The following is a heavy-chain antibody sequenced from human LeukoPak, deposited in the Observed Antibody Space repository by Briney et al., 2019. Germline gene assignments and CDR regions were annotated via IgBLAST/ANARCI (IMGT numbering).Heavy chain of an antibody. CDR1: GGTFSSYA. CDR3: ASTSMVRGVIIPGY. Sequence: VASVKVSCKASGGTFSSYAISWVRQAPGQGLEWMGWISAYIGNTNYAQKLQGRVTMTTDTSTSTAYMELSSLRSDDTAVYYCASTSMVRGVIIPGYWGQGTLVTVSS. CDR2: ISAYIGNT. V-gene: IGHV1-18*01. J-gene: IGHJ4*02. D-gene: IGHD3-10*01.